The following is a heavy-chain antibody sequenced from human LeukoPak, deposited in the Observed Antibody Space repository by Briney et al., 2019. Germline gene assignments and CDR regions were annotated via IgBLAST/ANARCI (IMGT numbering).Heavy chain of an antibody. D-gene: IGHD3-3*01. V-gene: IGHV3-21*01. Sequence: GGSLRLSCAASGFTFSSYSMNWVRQAPGKGLEWVSSISSSSSYIYYADSVKGRFTISRDNAKNSLYLQMNSLRAEVTAVYYCARGKGYDFWSGPSGPFDAFDIWGQGTMVTVSS. CDR1: GFTFSSYS. CDR3: ARGKGYDFWSGPSGPFDAFDI. CDR2: ISSSSSYI. J-gene: IGHJ3*02.